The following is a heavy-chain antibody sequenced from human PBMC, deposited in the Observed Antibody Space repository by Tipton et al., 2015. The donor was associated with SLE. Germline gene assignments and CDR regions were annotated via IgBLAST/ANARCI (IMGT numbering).Heavy chain of an antibody. CDR3: ASSLGSSYWFDY. Sequence: TLSLTCAVYGGSFSGYYWSWIRQPPGKGLEWIGEINHSGSTNYNPSLESRVTISADTSKNQFSLKLSSVTAADTAVYYCASSLGSSYWFDYWGQGTLVTVSS. D-gene: IGHD2-15*01. J-gene: IGHJ4*02. CDR2: INHSGST. V-gene: IGHV4-34*01. CDR1: GGSFSGYY.